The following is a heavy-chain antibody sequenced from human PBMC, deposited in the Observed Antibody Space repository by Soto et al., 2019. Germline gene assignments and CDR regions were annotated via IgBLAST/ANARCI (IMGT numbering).Heavy chain of an antibody. D-gene: IGHD2-8*01. V-gene: IGHV3-23*01. J-gene: IGHJ5*02. Sequence: GGSLRLSCAAPGFTFSSYAMSWVRQAPGKGLEWVSAISGSGGSTYYADSVKGRFTISRDNSKNTLYLQLNSLRAEDTAVYYCAKGAYCTNGVCYQRNWFDPWGQGTLVTV. CDR3: AKGAYCTNGVCYQRNWFDP. CDR2: ISGSGGST. CDR1: GFTFSSYA.